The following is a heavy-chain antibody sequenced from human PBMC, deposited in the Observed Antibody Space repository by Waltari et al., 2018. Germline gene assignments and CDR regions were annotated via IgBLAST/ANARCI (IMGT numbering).Heavy chain of an antibody. CDR3: ARDNPYYDFWSPRMDV. D-gene: IGHD3-3*01. Sequence: QLQLQESGPGLVKPSETLSLTCTVYGGSISSSSYYWGWIRQPPGKGLEWIGSIYYSGSTYYNPSLKSRVTISVDTSKNQFSLKLSSVTAADTAVYYCARDNPYYDFWSPRMDVWGKGTTVTISS. CDR2: IYYSGST. V-gene: IGHV4-39*07. J-gene: IGHJ6*04. CDR1: GGSISSSSYY.